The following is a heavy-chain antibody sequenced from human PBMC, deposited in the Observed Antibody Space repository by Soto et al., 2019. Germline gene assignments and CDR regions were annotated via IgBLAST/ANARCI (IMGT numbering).Heavy chain of an antibody. V-gene: IGHV5-51*01. J-gene: IGHJ6*02. D-gene: IGHD3-3*01. CDR3: ARGDYDFWSGYFSRGMDV. CDR1: GYSFSTSW. CDR2: IYPGDSDT. Sequence: LGESLKISCKGSGYSFSTSWIGWVRQMSGKGLEWMGTIYPGDSDTRYSPSFQGQVTISADKSISTAYLQWSSLKASDTAMYYCARGDYDFWSGYFSRGMDVWGQGTTVTVSS.